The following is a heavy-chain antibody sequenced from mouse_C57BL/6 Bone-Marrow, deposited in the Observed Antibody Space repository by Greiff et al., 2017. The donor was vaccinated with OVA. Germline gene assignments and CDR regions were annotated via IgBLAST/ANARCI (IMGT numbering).Heavy chain of an antibody. CDR3: ARPTIVPYYYAMDY. D-gene: IGHD2-5*01. CDR1: GYTFTSYW. V-gene: IGHV1-55*01. CDR2: IYPGSGST. Sequence: VKLQQPGAELVKPGASVKMSCKASGYTFTSYWITWVKQRPGQGLEWIGDIYPGSGSTNYNEKFKSKATLTVDTSSSTAYMQLSSLTSEDSAVYYCARPTIVPYYYAMDYWGQGTSVTVSS. J-gene: IGHJ4*01.